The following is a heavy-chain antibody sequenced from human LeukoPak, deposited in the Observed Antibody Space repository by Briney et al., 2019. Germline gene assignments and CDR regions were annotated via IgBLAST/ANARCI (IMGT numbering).Heavy chain of an antibody. Sequence: GESLKISCKGSGYTFIAYWIAWVRQTPGKGLEWMGIIYPADSDIRYSPSFQGQVTISADKSISTAYLQWSSLKASDTAMYYCARQEYCSGGSCYTWFDPWGQGTLVTVSS. CDR2: IYPADSDI. J-gene: IGHJ5*02. D-gene: IGHD2-15*01. V-gene: IGHV5-51*01. CDR3: ARQEYCSGGSCYTWFDP. CDR1: GYTFIAYW.